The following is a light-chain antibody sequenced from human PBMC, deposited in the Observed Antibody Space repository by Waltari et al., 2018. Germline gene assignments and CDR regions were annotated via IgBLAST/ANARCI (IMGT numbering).Light chain of an antibody. Sequence: DIQLTQSPSFLSASVGDRVTITCRASQGISSFLAWYQQRPGKAPKLLIFSASTLFRGVPSRCSAHGSGTEFTLKITSLQPEDFATYYCQEVLSQNLTFGHGTKVEI. V-gene: IGKV1-9*01. CDR3: QEVLSQNLT. CDR2: SAS. CDR1: QGISSF. J-gene: IGKJ1*01.